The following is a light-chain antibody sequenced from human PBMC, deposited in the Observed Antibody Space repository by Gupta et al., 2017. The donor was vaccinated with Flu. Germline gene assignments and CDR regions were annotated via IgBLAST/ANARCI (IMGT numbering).Light chain of an antibody. V-gene: IGKV1D-17*01. CDR2: AAS. CDR3: RQHNSYPPST. J-gene: IGKJ2*01. CDR1: QGISNY. Sequence: NIQMTQSPSAMSASVGDRVTITCRARQGISNYLAWFQQKPGRVPKHLIYAASSLQSWVPSRFSGSESGKEXTLTISXRQPENFATYYCRQHNSYPPSTFGXGTKLEIK.